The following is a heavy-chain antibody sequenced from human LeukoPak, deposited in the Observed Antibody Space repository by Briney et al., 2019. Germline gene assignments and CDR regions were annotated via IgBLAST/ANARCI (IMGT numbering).Heavy chain of an antibody. CDR3: ASTTSNTSLKSRVTISIDTSKIQFSLKLSSVTAADTAVYYCARGLYKYDSRGYLHYFDF. CDR1: GGSISEYY. J-gene: IGHJ4*02. CDR2: IHYSRGT. D-gene: IGHD3-10*01. V-gene: IGHV4-59*03. Sequence: SETLCLTSSVSGGSISEYYRSWIRQPPVTGLEWIGYIHYSRGTNNNTSLTRRVTISIETSNNRFSLNRNSVTAALTAGHYCASTTSNTSLKSRVTISIDTSKIQFSLKLSSVTAADTAVYYCARGLYKYDSRGYLHYFDFWGQRTLVTVSS.